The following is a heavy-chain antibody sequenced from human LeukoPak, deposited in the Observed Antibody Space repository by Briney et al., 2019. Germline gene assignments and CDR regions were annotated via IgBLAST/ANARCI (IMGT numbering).Heavy chain of an antibody. CDR3: AREFSSSFDY. J-gene: IGHJ4*02. Sequence: KFQGRVTITRDTSASTAYMELSSLRSEDTAVYYCAREFSSSFDYWGQGTLVTVSS. D-gene: IGHD6-13*01. V-gene: IGHV1-3*01.